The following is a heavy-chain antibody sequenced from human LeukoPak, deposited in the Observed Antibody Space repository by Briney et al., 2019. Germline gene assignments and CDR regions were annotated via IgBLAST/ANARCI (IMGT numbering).Heavy chain of an antibody. CDR2: ISGSGGST. J-gene: IGHJ6*03. D-gene: IGHD3-3*02. Sequence: GGSLRLSCAASGFTFSSYAMSWVRQAAGKGLEWVSAISGSGGSTYYADSVKGRFTISRDNSKNTLYLQMNSLRAEDTAVYYCATSHLDYYYMDVWGKGTTVTVSS. CDR3: ATSHLDYYYMDV. V-gene: IGHV3-23*01. CDR1: GFTFSSYA.